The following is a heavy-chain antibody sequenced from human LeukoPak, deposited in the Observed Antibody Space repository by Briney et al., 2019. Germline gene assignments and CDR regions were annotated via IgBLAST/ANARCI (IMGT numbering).Heavy chain of an antibody. D-gene: IGHD2-2*01. Sequence: GRSLRLSCAASGFTFDDYAMHWVRQAPGKGLEWVSGISWNSGSIGYADSVKGRFTISRDNAKNSLYLQMNSLRAEDTALYYCATASTGYCSSTSCTYSFDIWGQARMVTASS. J-gene: IGHJ3*02. CDR1: GFTFDDYA. CDR3: ATASTGYCSSTSCTYSFDI. CDR2: ISWNSGSI. V-gene: IGHV3-9*01.